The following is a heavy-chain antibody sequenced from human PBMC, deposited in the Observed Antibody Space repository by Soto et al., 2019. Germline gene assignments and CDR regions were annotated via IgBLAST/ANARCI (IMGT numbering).Heavy chain of an antibody. CDR3: ARFVLPGSWITMIVLD. CDR1: GGSISSSSYY. J-gene: IGHJ4*02. CDR2: IYYSGST. D-gene: IGHD3-22*01. Sequence: SETLSLTCTVSGGSISSSSYYWGWIRQPPGKGLEWIGSIYYSGSTYYNPSLKSRVTISVDTSKNQFSLKLSSVTAADTAVYYCARFVLPGSWITMIVLDWGQGTLVTVSS. V-gene: IGHV4-39*01.